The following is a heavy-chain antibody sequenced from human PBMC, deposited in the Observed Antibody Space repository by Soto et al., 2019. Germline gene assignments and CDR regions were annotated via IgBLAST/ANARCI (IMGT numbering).Heavy chain of an antibody. CDR1: GGSISSSSYY. V-gene: IGHV4-39*01. CDR2: IYYSGST. D-gene: IGHD6-13*01. Sequence: TSETLSLTCTVSGGSISSSSYYWGWIRQPPGKGLEWIGSIYYSGSTFYNPSLKSRVTISVDTSKNQFSLKLTSVTAADTAVYYCARRGSSWYFDYWGQGMLVTVSS. J-gene: IGHJ4*02. CDR3: ARRGSSWYFDY.